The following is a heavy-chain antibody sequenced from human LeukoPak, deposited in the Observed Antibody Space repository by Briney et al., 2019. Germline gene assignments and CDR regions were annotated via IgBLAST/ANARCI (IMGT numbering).Heavy chain of an antibody. J-gene: IGHJ6*03. CDR1: GYTFTGYY. CDR2: IKPSSGGT. D-gene: IGHD3-10*01. Sequence: ASVKVSCKASGYTFTGYYIHWVRQAPGQGREWMGWIKPSSGGTNYAQNFRGRVTMTRDTSINTAYMELSRLRSDDTAVYYCARDLMVRGPMDVWGKGTTVTVSS. CDR3: ARDLMVRGPMDV. V-gene: IGHV1-2*02.